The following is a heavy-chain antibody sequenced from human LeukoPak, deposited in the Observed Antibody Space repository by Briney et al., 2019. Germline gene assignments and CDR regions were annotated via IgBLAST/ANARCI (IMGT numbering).Heavy chain of an antibody. J-gene: IGHJ4*02. CDR2: IIPIFGTA. Sequence: GSSVKVSCKASGGTFSSYAISWVRQAPGQGLEWMGGIIPIFGTANYAQKFQGRVTITTDESKSTAYMELSSLRSEDTAVYYCATGRDIVATIPWVFFDYWGQGTLVTVSS. V-gene: IGHV1-69*05. D-gene: IGHD5-12*01. CDR1: GGTFSSYA. CDR3: ATGRDIVATIPWVFFDY.